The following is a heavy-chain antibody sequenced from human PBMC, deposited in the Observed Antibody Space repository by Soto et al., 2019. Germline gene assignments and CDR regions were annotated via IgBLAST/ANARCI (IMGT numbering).Heavy chain of an antibody. CDR1: GLIFSGYW. CDR2: INSDGSAT. D-gene: IGHD3-10*01. CDR3: ARLLGGSGSFIDY. J-gene: IGHJ4*02. V-gene: IGHV3-74*03. Sequence: EVELVESGGGLIQPGGSLRLSCAASGLIFSGYWMHWVRQAPGKGLVWVSRINSDGSATTYADSVKGRFTISRDNAKNTMYLQMNSLRAEDTAVYYCARLLGGSGSFIDYWGQGTMVTVSS.